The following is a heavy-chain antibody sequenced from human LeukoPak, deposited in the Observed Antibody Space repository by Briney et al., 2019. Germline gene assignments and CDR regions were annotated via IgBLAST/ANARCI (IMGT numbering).Heavy chain of an antibody. CDR2: ISGSGDST. Sequence: GGSLRLSCAASGFIFRSYVMTWVRQAPGKGLEWVSIISGSGDSTYYADSVKGRFTISRDNSKNTLYLQMNSLRAEDTAVYYCARDLRIVGATYYYYGMDVWGQGTTVTVSS. CDR1: GFIFRSYV. CDR3: ARDLRIVGATYYYYGMDV. D-gene: IGHD1-26*01. V-gene: IGHV3-23*01. J-gene: IGHJ6*02.